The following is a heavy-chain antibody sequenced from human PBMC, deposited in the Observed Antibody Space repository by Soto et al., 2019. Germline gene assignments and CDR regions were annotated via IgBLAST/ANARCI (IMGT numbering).Heavy chain of an antibody. CDR3: AREFGDSSGLLHRRYFDY. CDR2: ISSSSSTI. Sequence: GGSLRLSCAASGFTFSSYSMNWVRQAPGKGLEWVSYISSSSSTIYYADSVKGRFTISRDNAKNSLYLQMNSLRAEDTAVYYCAREFGDSSGLLHRRYFDYWGQGTLVTVS. J-gene: IGHJ4*02. D-gene: IGHD3-22*01. CDR1: GFTFSSYS. V-gene: IGHV3-48*01.